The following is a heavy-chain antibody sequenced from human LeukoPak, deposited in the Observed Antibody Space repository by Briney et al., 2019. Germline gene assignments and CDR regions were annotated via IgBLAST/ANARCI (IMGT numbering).Heavy chain of an antibody. D-gene: IGHD6-13*01. J-gene: IGHJ4*02. CDR2: IHGSGGT. CDR1: GGSIIGYY. CDR3: AKDGSSWPFFDS. Sequence: PSEPLSLTCTVSGGSIIGYYWSWIREPAGEGLEWIGRIHGSGGTDYNPSLKSRVTISVDTSKNQFSLKLTSVTAADTAVYYCAKDGSSWPFFDSWGQGTLVTVSS. V-gene: IGHV4-4*07.